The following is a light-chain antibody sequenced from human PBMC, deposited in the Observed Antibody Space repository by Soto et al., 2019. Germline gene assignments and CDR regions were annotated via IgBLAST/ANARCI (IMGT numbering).Light chain of an antibody. V-gene: IGLV2-14*01. J-gene: IGLJ2*01. CDR3: ASYATNRDVL. Sequence: SVLTQPASVSGSPGQSITISCTGTSSDVGAYNYVSWYRQYPGKAPKLMIYEVNNRPSGVSNRFSGSKSANTASLTISGLQAEDEADYYCASYATNRDVLFGGGTQLTVL. CDR1: SSDVGAYNY. CDR2: EVN.